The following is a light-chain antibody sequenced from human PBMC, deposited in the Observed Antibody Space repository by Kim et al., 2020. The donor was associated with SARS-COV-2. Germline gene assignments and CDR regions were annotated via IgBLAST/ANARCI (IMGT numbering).Light chain of an antibody. CDR3: QVWDSSSDHPV. CDR2: YDS. J-gene: IGLJ3*02. V-gene: IGLV3-21*04. CDR1: NIGSKS. Sequence: APGKTARITCGGNNIGSKSVHWYQQKPGQAPVLVIYYDSDRPSGIPERFSGSNSGNTATLTISRVEAGDEADYYCQVWDSSSDHPVFGGGTADRP.